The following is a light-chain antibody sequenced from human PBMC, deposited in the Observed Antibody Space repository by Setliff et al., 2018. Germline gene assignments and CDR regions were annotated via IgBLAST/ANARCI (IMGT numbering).Light chain of an antibody. CDR1: SSDFGDSNY. CDR3: CSDTSIYTYV. Sequence: QSVLAQPASVSGSPGQSITISCTGTSSDFGDSNYVSWYQQHPGKAPKLIIYDVTDRPSGVSNRFSGSKSGNTASLTISGLQAEDEATYYCCSDTSIYTYVFGTGTKV. J-gene: IGLJ1*01. V-gene: IGLV2-14*03. CDR2: DVT.